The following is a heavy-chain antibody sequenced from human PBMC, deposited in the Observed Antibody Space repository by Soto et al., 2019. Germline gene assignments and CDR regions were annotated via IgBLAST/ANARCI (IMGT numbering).Heavy chain of an antibody. CDR2: INPNGGGT. V-gene: IGHV1-2*04. CDR1: GYTFTSYY. D-gene: IGHD3-10*01. CDR3: ARGSGSYSQRVDY. J-gene: IGHJ4*02. Sequence: ASVKVSCKASGYTFTSYYMHWVRQAPGQGLEWMGRINPNGGGTNYAQKFQGWVTMTRDTSISTAYMELSRLRSGDTAVYYCARGSGSYSQRVDYWGQGTLVTVSS.